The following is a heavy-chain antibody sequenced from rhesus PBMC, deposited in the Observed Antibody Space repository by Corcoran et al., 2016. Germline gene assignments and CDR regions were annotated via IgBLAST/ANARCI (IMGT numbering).Heavy chain of an antibody. CDR2: IFGNSAST. V-gene: IGHV4-73*01. D-gene: IGHD3-16*01. Sequence: QVTLQQWGEGLVKPSETLSLTCAVYGVSISGYYYWSWLRQPAGKGLEWIGYIFGNSASTNYNPSLKNRVAISKDTSKSQFSLKLSSVTAADTAVYYCARFSGTYYYYFDCWGQGVLVTVSS. J-gene: IGHJ4*01. CDR3: ARFSGTYYYYFDC. CDR1: GVSISGYYY.